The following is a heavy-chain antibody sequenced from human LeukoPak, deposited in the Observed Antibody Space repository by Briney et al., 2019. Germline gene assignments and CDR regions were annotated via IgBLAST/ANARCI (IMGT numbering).Heavy chain of an antibody. Sequence: GGSLRLSCAASGFTFSSYGMHWVRQAPSKGLEWVAVISYDGSNKYYADSVKGRFTISRDNSENTLYLQMNSLRAEDTAVYYCAKAGGYCSGGSCEDYWGQGTLVTVSS. V-gene: IGHV3-30*18. CDR3: AKAGGYCSGGSCEDY. D-gene: IGHD2-15*01. CDR2: ISYDGSNK. CDR1: GFTFSSYG. J-gene: IGHJ4*02.